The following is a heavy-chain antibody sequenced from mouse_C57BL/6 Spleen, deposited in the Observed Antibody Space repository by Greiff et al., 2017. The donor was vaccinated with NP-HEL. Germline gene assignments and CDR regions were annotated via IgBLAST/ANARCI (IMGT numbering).Heavy chain of an antibody. Sequence: QVQLQQPGAELVKPGASVKLSCKASGYTFTSYWMQWVKQRPGQGLEWIGEIDPSDSYTNYNQKFKGKATLTVDTSSSTAYMQLSSLTSEDSAVYYCAEFITTVVATKNWYFDVWGTGTTVTVSS. CDR3: AEFITTVVATKNWYFDV. CDR1: GYTFTSYW. J-gene: IGHJ1*03. D-gene: IGHD1-1*01. CDR2: IDPSDSYT. V-gene: IGHV1-50*01.